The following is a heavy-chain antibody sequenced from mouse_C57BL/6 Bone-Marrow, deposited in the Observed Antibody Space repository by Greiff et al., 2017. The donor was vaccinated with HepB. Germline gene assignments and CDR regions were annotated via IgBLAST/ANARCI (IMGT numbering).Heavy chain of an antibody. CDR1: GYTFTSYW. J-gene: IGHJ2*01. CDR2: IDPSDSET. V-gene: IGHV1-52*01. Sequence: QVQLKQPGAELVRPGSSVKLSCKASGYTFTSYWMHWVKQRPIQGLEWIGNIDPSDSETHYNQKFKDKATLTVDKSSSTAYMQLSSLTSEDSAVYYCARNAGDYFDYWGQGTTLTVSS. CDR3: ARNAGDYFDY.